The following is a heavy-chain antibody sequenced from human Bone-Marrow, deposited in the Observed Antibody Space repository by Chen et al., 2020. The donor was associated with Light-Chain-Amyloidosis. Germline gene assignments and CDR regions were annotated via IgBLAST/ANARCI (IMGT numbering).Heavy chain of an antibody. CDR2: ISYDGSNK. CDR1: GFTFSSYG. CDR3: AKGTTFDY. Sequence: QVQLVESGGGVVQPGRSLRLSCAASGFTFSSYGMHWVRQAPGKGLEWVAVISYDGSNKYYADSVEGRFTIARGNSKNTLYLQMNSLRAEDTAVYYCAKGTTFDYWGQGTLVTVSS. D-gene: IGHD2-2*01. V-gene: IGHV3-30*18. J-gene: IGHJ4*02.